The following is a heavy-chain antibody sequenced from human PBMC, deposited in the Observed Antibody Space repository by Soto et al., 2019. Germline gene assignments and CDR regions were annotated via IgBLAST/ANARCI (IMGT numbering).Heavy chain of an antibody. CDR3: AKADGEQWLLPHLEN. CDR1: GFNFNKYA. D-gene: IGHD6-19*01. CDR2: ISGGGGTA. V-gene: IGHV3-23*01. J-gene: IGHJ4*02. Sequence: EVQLLESGGDLVRPGESLRLSCAASGFNFNKYAMSWVRQAPGEGREWVSGISGGGGTASYADSVKGRFTIARDDSKNTLFLHMNSLRVEDTAEYYCAKADGEQWLLPHLENWGRGTLVTVS.